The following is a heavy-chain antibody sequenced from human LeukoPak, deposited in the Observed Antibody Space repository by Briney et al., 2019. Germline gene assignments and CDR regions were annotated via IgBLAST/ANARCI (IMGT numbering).Heavy chain of an antibody. V-gene: IGHV3-23*01. CDR1: GITLSNYG. D-gene: IGHD3-22*01. J-gene: IGHJ4*02. CDR2: ISASGGST. CDR3: AKRGVVIRVILVGFHREAYYFDS. Sequence: GGSLRLSCAVSGITLSNYGMSWVRQAPGKGLEWVAGISASGGSTNYADSVKGRFTISRDNPKNTLYLQMNSLRAEDAAVYFCAKRGVVIRVILVGFHREAYYFDSWGQGALVTVSS.